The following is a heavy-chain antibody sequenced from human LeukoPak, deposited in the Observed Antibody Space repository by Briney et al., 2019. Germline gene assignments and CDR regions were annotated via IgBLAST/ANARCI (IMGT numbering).Heavy chain of an antibody. CDR1: GFTFSNYS. V-gene: IGHV3-48*01. Sequence: GGSLRLSCEASGFTFSNYSMNWVRQAPGKGLEWVSYIRSSSSTIYYADSVKGRFTISRDNAKNSLYLQMNSLRAEDTAVYYCARAKRNGFDIWGQGTLVTVSS. D-gene: IGHD2-8*01. CDR3: ARAKRNGFDI. CDR2: IRSSSSTI. J-gene: IGHJ4*02.